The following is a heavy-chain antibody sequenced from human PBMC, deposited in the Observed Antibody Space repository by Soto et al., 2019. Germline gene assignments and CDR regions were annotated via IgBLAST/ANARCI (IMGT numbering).Heavy chain of an antibody. V-gene: IGHV1-69*06. Sequence: QVQLVQSGAEVKKPGSSVKVSCKASGGTFSSYAISWVRQAPGQGLEWMGVIIPIFGTANYAQKFQGRVTITADKSTSTAYMELSSLRSEDTAVYYCARSAVRGYYYYYGMDVWGQGTTVTVSS. J-gene: IGHJ6*02. CDR2: IIPIFGTA. CDR1: GGTFSSYA. CDR3: ARSAVRGYYYYYGMDV.